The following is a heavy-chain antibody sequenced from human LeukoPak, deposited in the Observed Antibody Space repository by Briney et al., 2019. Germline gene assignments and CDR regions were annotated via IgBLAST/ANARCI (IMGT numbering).Heavy chain of an antibody. Sequence: GASVKVSCRTSGYSFTSFYIHWLRQAPGQGFEWMGWINPNSGGTNYAQKFQGRVTMTRDTSISTAYMELSRLRSDDTAVYYCARGDSSSWILDYWGQGTLVTVSS. CDR2: INPNSGGT. CDR1: GYSFTSFY. CDR3: ARGDSSSWILDY. D-gene: IGHD6-13*01. V-gene: IGHV1-2*02. J-gene: IGHJ4*02.